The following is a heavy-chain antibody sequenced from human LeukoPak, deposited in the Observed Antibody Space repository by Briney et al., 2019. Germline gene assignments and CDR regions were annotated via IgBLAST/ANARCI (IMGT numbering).Heavy chain of an antibody. V-gene: IGHV1-18*01. CDR2: ISAYNGNT. CDR1: GYTFNTYG. Sequence: ASVKVSCKPYGYTFNTYGITWVRQAPGQGLEWMGWISAYNGNTNYAQKLQGRVTMTTDTSTSTAYMELRSLRSDDTAVYYCARESLEWLSKYYFDYWGQGTLVTVSS. CDR3: ARESLEWLSKYYFDY. D-gene: IGHD3-3*01. J-gene: IGHJ4*02.